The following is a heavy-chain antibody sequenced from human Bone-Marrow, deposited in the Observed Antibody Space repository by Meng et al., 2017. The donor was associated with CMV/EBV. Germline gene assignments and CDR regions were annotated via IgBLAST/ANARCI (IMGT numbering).Heavy chain of an antibody. CDR1: GFTFSSYW. D-gene: IGHD6-6*01. J-gene: IGHJ6*02. CDR3: ARGGERSSYHYYYYGMDV. CDR2: IKQDGSEK. Sequence: SCAASGFTFSSYWMSWVRQAPGKGLEWVANIKQDGSEKYYVDSVKGRFTISRDNAKNSLYLQMNSLRAEDTAVYYCARGGERSSYHYYYYGMDVWGQGTTVTVSS. V-gene: IGHV3-7*01.